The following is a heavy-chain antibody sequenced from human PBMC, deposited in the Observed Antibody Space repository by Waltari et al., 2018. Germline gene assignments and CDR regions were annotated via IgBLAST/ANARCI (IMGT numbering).Heavy chain of an antibody. CDR3: ARVRRDGYIQGVYYYYMDV. V-gene: IGHV4-59*01. Sequence: QVQLQESGPGLVKPSETLSLTCTVSGGSISSYYWSWIRQPPGKGLEWIGYIYYSGSTNYNPSLKSRVTISVDTSKNQFSLKLSSVTAADTAVYYCARVRRDGYIQGVYYYYMDVWGKGTTVTVSS. J-gene: IGHJ6*03. CDR2: IYYSGST. D-gene: IGHD5-12*01. CDR1: GGSISSYY.